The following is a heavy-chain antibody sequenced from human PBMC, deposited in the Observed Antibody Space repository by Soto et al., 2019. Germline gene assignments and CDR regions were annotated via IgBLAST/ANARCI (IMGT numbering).Heavy chain of an antibody. V-gene: IGHV1-8*01. CDR3: AREDSSGWYPSYYYYGMDV. CDR2: MNPNSGNT. CDR1: GYTFTSYD. J-gene: IGHJ6*02. D-gene: IGHD6-19*01. Sequence: ASVKVSCKASGYTFTSYDINWMRQATGQGREWMGWMNPNSGNTGYAQKFQGRVTMTRNTSISTAYMELSSLRSEDTAVYYCAREDSSGWYPSYYYYGMDVWGQGTTVTVSS.